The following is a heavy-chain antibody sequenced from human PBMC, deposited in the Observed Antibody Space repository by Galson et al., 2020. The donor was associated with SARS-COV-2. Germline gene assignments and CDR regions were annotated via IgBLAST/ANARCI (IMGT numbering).Heavy chain of an antibody. D-gene: IGHD1-26*01. CDR2: ISYDGSNK. CDR1: GFTFSSYA. J-gene: IGHJ4*02. CDR3: ARVRASGSYYGGFDY. Sequence: GGSLRLSCAASGFTFSSYAMHWVRQAPGKGLEWLAVISYDGSNKYYADSVKGRFTISRDNSKNTLYLQMNSLRAEDTAVYYCARVRASGSYYGGFDYWGQGTLVTVSS. V-gene: IGHV3-30*04.